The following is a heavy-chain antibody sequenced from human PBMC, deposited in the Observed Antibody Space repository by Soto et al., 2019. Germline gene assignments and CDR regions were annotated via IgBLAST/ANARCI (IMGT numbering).Heavy chain of an antibody. CDR3: ARDLGYSYGPTNYYYYGMDV. D-gene: IGHD5-18*01. CDR2: IIPIFGTT. V-gene: IGHV1-69*13. Sequence: ASVKVSCKASGGTFSSYAISWVRQAPGQGLEWMGGIIPIFGTTNYARKFQGRVTITADESTSTAYMELTSLRSEDTAVYYCARDLGYSYGPTNYYYYGMDVWGQGTTVTVSS. J-gene: IGHJ6*02. CDR1: GGTFSSYA.